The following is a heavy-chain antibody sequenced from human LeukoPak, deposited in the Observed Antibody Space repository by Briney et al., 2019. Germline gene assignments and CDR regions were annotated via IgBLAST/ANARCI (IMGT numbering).Heavy chain of an antibody. Sequence: SETLSLTCAVSGGSISSYYWSWIRQPPGKGLEWIGYIYYSGSTNYNPSLKSRVTISVDTSKNQFSLKLSSVTAADTAVYYCARHLRLRPGSAFDIWGQGTMVTVSS. J-gene: IGHJ3*02. CDR2: IYYSGST. D-gene: IGHD5/OR15-5a*01. V-gene: IGHV4-59*08. CDR1: GGSISSYY. CDR3: ARHLRLRPGSAFDI.